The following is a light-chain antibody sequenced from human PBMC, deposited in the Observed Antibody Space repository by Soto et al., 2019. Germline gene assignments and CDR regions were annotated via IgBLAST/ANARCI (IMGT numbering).Light chain of an antibody. J-gene: IGKJ4*01. CDR2: GAS. CDR3: QQYSNWPLT. Sequence: EMVMTQSPVTLSVSLGARAPLSCRASQSVTNSYLAWYQQKPGQAPRLLIFGASTRAAGIPARFSGSGSGTEFTLTISSLQSEDFAVYYCQQYSNWPLTFGGGTKVDI. CDR1: QSVTNSY. V-gene: IGKV3-15*01.